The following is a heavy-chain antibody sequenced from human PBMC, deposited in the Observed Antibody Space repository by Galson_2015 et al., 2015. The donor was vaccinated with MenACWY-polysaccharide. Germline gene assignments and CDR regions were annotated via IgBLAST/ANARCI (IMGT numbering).Heavy chain of an antibody. V-gene: IGHV3-33*05. Sequence: SLRLSCAASGFTFSSYLMHWVRQAPGKGLEWVAVISYDGNTKYYADSVKGRFTISRDNSKNTLFLQMNSLRAENTAVYCCARERGSSSWHPFDFWGQGTLVTVSS. CDR2: ISYDGNTK. J-gene: IGHJ4*02. CDR3: ARERGSSSWHPFDF. CDR1: GFTFSSYL. D-gene: IGHD6-6*01.